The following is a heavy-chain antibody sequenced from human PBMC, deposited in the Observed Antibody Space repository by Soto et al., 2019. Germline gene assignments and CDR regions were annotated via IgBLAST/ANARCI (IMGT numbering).Heavy chain of an antibody. CDR2: IYYSGST. J-gene: IGHJ6*03. CDR1: GGSISSYY. V-gene: IGHV4-59*08. Sequence: SETLSLTCTVSGGSISSYYWSWIRQPPGKGLEWIGYIYYSGSTNYNPSLKSRVTISVDTSKNQFSLKLSSVTAADTAVYYCARLHRIAARSYYYYYMDVWGKGTTVTVSS. D-gene: IGHD6-6*01. CDR3: ARLHRIAARSYYYYYMDV.